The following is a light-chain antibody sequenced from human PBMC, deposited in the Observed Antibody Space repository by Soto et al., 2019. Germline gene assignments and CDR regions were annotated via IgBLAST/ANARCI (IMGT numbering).Light chain of an antibody. J-gene: IGLJ1*01. Sequence: QSVLTQPASVSGSPGQSVTISCTGTSGDIGRYKFVSWFQQHPGKAPKLLIFEGTNRPSGVSHRFSGSKSGNTASLTISGLQAEDEADYYCTSYTGSSGDVFGTGTKVTVL. V-gene: IGLV2-14*01. CDR3: TSYTGSSGDV. CDR2: EGT. CDR1: SGDIGRYKF.